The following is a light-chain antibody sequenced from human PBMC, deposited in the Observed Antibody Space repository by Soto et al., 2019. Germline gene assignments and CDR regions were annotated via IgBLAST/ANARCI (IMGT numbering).Light chain of an antibody. V-gene: IGKV3-20*01. J-gene: IGKJ5*01. CDR1: QSVDNR. Sequence: VLTQSHGTMSLSPGERATLSCRASQSVDNRLAWYQQKPGQVPRLLMYAASSRATGIPDRFSGSGSGTDFTLTISRLEAEDFAVYYCQQSSSSPITFGQGTRLEI. CDR3: QQSSSSPIT. CDR2: AAS.